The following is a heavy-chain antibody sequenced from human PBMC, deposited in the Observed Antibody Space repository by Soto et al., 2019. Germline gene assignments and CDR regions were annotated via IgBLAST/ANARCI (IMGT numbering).Heavy chain of an antibody. J-gene: IGHJ4*02. D-gene: IGHD6-6*01. Sequence: GGSLRLSCAASGFTFSSYSMNWVRQAPGKGLEWVSSISSSSSYIYYADSVKGRFTISRDNAKNSLYLQMNSLRAEDMAVYYCARDRPSSSSPIDYWGQGTLVTVSS. V-gene: IGHV3-21*01. CDR3: ARDRPSSSSPIDY. CDR2: ISSSSSYI. CDR1: GFTFSSYS.